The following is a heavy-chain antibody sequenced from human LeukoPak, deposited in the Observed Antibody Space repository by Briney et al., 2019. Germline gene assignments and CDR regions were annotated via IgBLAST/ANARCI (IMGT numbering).Heavy chain of an antibody. CDR1: GGTFSSYA. D-gene: IGHD3-22*01. CDR3: ARSRRAYYYDSSGYSIVDY. V-gene: IGHV1-69*13. Sequence: ASVKVSCKASGGTFSSYAISWVRQAPGQGLEWMGGIIPIFGTANYAQKFQGRVTITADESTSTAYMELSSLRSEDTAVYYRARSRRAYYYDSSGYSIVDYWGQGTLVTVSS. J-gene: IGHJ4*02. CDR2: IIPIFGTA.